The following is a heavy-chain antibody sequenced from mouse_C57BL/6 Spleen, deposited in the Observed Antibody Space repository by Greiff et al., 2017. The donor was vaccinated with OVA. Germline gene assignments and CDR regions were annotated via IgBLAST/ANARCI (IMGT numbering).Heavy chain of an antibody. J-gene: IGHJ4*01. V-gene: IGHV2-9-1*01. CDR1: GFSLTSYA. CDR3: ARDYDYDWDYYAMDY. CDR2: IWTGGGT. Sequence: LVAPSQSLFITCTVSGFSLTSYAISWVRQPPGKGLEWLGVIWTGGGTNYNSALKSRLSISKDNSKSQVFLKMNSLQTDDTAMYYCARDYDYDWDYYAMDYWGQGTSVTVSS. D-gene: IGHD2-4*01.